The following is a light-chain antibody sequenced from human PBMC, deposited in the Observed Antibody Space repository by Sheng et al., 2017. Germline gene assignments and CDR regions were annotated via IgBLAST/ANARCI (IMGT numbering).Light chain of an antibody. CDR1: QSISSY. Sequence: DIQMTQSPSSLSASVGDRVTITCRASQSISSYLNWYQQKPGKAPKLLIYAASSLQSGVPSRFSGSGSGTDFTLTISSLQPEDFATYYCQQSYSTPITFALGQSGYQT. CDR2: AAS. V-gene: IGKV1-39*01. CDR3: QQSYSTPIT. J-gene: IGKJ3*01.